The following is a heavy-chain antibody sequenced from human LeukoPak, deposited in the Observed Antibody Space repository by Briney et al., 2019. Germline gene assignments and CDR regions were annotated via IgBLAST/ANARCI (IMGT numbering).Heavy chain of an antibody. CDR2: IYYSGST. D-gene: IGHD1-1*01. CDR1: GGSISSSSYY. Sequence: MSSETLSLTCTVSGGSISSSSYYWSWIRQPPGKGLEWIGYIYYSGSTNYNPSLKSRVTISVDTSKNQFSLKLSSVTAADTAVYYCARVDWNFIYWGQGTLVTVSS. J-gene: IGHJ4*02. CDR3: ARVDWNFIY. V-gene: IGHV4-61*01.